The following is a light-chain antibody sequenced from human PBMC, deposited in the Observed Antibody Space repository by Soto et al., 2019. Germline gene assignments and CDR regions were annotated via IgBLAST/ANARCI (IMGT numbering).Light chain of an antibody. V-gene: IGKV2-30*02. Sequence: DVVMTQSPLSLPVTLGQPASISCRSSQGLVHSDGSTYLNWYHQRPGQPPRRLIYRVSDRDSGVPDRFSGSGSGTDFTLEISRVQAEDIGVYYCLQVTHWPHTFGHGTKLEIK. CDR3: LQVTHWPHT. CDR2: RVS. CDR1: QGLVHSDGSTY. J-gene: IGKJ2*01.